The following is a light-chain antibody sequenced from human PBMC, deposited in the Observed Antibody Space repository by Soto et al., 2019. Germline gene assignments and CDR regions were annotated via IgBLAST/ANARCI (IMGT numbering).Light chain of an antibody. CDR3: SSYTSSSTRVV. Sequence: QSALTQPASVSGSPGQSITISCTGTSSDVGGYNFVSWYQQHPGKAPKLMIYDVSNRPSGVSNRFSGSKSGSMASLTISGLQAEDEADYYCSSYTSSSTRVVFGGGTKLTVL. CDR2: DVS. J-gene: IGLJ2*01. CDR1: SSDVGGYNF. V-gene: IGLV2-14*01.